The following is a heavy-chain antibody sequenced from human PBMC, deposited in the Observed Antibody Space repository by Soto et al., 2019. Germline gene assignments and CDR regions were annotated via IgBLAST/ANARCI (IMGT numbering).Heavy chain of an antibody. CDR1: GGSISGSY. Sequence: SETLSLTCTVSGGSISGSYWSWIRQPPGKGLEWIGYIYYSGSTNYNPSLKSRVTISVETSKNQFSLKLSSVTAADTALYYCARDSRSTVTMFDYWGQGTLVTVSS. V-gene: IGHV4-59*01. J-gene: IGHJ4*02. D-gene: IGHD4-17*01. CDR2: IYYSGST. CDR3: ARDSRSTVTMFDY.